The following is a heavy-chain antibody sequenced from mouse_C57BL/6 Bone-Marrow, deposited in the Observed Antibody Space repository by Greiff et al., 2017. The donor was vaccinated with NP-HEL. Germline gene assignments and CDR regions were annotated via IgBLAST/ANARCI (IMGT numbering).Heavy chain of an antibody. J-gene: IGHJ2*01. CDR3: ASSYGSFYYVDY. CDR1: GYTFTDYN. D-gene: IGHD1-1*01. CDR2: INPNNGGT. V-gene: IGHV1-22*01. Sequence: VQLQQSGPELVKPGASVKMSCKASGYTFTDYNMHWVKQSHGKSLEWIGYINPNNGGTSYNQKFKGKATLTVNKSSSTAYMELRSLTSEESAVYYCASSYGSFYYVDYWGQGTTLTVSS.